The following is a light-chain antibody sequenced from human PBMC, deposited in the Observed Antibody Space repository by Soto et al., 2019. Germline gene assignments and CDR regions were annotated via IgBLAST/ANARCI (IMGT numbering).Light chain of an antibody. J-gene: IGKJ1*01. CDR1: QSVSSIY. CDR3: QQYGSSPQT. CDR2: GAS. V-gene: IGKV3-20*01. Sequence: EIVLTQSPGTLSLSPGERATLSCRASQSVSSIYLAWYQQKPGQAPRLLIYGASSRATGIPDRFSGSGSGTDFTLTISRLEPEDFAVYYCQQYGSSPQTFGQGPKVEIK.